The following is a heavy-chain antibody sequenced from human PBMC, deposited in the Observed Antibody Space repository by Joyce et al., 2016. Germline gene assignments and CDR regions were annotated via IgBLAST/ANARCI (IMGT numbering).Heavy chain of an antibody. CDR3: ARGRRGGEHGPTPYAFDI. CDR2: IIPSSGNT. CDR1: RYTSPCYG. V-gene: IGHV1-18*04. Sequence: QDHLVQSGGVLKKPGASVMVSCKASRYTSPCYGIYWVRQAPGHGPEWMGRIIPSSGNTNYAQKFQSRVTLTTDTYTNTAYMGLKTLTSADTAVYYCARGRRGGEHGPTPYAFDIWGQGTMVTVSS. D-gene: IGHD2-21*01. J-gene: IGHJ3*02.